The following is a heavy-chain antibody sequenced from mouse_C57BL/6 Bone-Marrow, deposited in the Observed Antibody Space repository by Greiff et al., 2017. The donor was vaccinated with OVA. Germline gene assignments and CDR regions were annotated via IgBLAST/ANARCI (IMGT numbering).Heavy chain of an antibody. CDR2: IRLKSDNYAT. D-gene: IGHD2-9*01. V-gene: IGHV6-3*01. CDR1: GFTFSNYW. CDR3: TAYYGYDGAWFAY. Sequence: DVMLVESGGGLVQPGGSMKLSCVASGFTFSNYWMNWVRQSPEKGLEWVAQIRLKSDNYATHYAESVKGRFTISRDDSKSSVYLQMNNLRAEDTGIYYCTAYYGYDGAWFAYWGQGTLVTVSA. J-gene: IGHJ3*01.